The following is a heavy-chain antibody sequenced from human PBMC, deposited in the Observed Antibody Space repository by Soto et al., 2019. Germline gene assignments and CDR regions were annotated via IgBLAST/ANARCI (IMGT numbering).Heavy chain of an antibody. D-gene: IGHD6-13*01. V-gene: IGHV5-51*01. CDR2: IYPGDSDT. Sequence: PGESLKISCKGSGYSFTSYWIGWVRQMPGKGLEWMGIIYPGDSDTRYSPSFQGQVTISADKSISTAYLQWSSLKASDTAMYYCARRRAAGTRPPYYYYYMDVWGKGTTVTVSS. CDR1: GYSFTSYW. CDR3: ARRRAAGTRPPYYYYYMDV. J-gene: IGHJ6*03.